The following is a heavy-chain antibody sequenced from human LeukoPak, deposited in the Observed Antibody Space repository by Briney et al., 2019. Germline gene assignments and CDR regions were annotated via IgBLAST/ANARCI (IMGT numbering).Heavy chain of an antibody. CDR3: ARRGRNSSGWQDYL. J-gene: IGHJ4*02. V-gene: IGHV4-59*01. D-gene: IGHD6-25*01. CDR1: GGSISSYY. CDR2: IYHTGST. Sequence: SETLSLTCTVSGGSISSYYWSWIRQHPGKGLEWFANIYHTGSTNYNPSLSSRVTISIDTAKNQFSLKLTSVTAADTAVYYCARRGRNSSGWQDYLWGQGTLVTVFS.